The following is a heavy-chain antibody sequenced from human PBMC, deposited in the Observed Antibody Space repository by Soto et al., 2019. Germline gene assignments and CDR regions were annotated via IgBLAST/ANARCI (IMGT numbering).Heavy chain of an antibody. Sequence: SVKVSCKASGGTFSSYAISWVRQAPGQGLEWMGGIIPIFDTANYAQKFQGRVTITADESTSTAYMELSSLRSEDTAVYYCARPRDYSNSNYGMDVWGQGTTVTVSS. J-gene: IGHJ6*02. V-gene: IGHV1-69*13. CDR2: IIPIFDTA. CDR1: GGTFSSYA. CDR3: ARPRDYSNSNYGMDV. D-gene: IGHD4-4*01.